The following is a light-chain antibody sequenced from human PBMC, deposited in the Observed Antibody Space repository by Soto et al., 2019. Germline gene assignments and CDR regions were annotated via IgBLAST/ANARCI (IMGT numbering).Light chain of an antibody. CDR1: SSDVGGYNY. CDR2: EVS. J-gene: IGLJ2*01. Sequence: QSVLAQPASVSGSPGQSITLSCTGTSSDVGGYNYVSWYQQHPGKAPKLMIYEVSNRPSGVSNRFSGSKSGNPASLTISGLQAEDEADYYCTSYTSNTAVVFGGGTKVTVL. CDR3: TSYTSNTAVV. V-gene: IGLV2-14*01.